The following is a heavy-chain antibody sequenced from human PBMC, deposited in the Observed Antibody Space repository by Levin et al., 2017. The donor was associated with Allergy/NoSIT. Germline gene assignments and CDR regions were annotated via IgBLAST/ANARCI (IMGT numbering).Heavy chain of an antibody. Sequence: PGGSLRLSCTASGFSFGDYAMNWFRQAPGKGLEWVGFIRRKAHGGTTEYAASVKGRFTISRDDSKSIAYLQMNSLKTEDTAVYYCTRALYYDILPGAFDIWGQGTMVTVSS. CDR2: IRRKAHGGTT. D-gene: IGHD3-9*01. J-gene: IGHJ3*02. CDR1: GFSFGDYA. CDR3: TRALYYDILPGAFDI. V-gene: IGHV3-49*03.